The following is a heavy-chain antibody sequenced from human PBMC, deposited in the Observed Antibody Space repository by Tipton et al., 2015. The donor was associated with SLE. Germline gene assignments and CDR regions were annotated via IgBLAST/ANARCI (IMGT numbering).Heavy chain of an antibody. J-gene: IGHJ4*02. Sequence: TLSLTCSVSGGSINDYYWSWIRQSPAKGLEWLGYMYSSGGANYNPSLNSRVFISVDMSKNQFSLNLRSVTAADTAVYYCARDTSGYYYHFDSWGQGTLVTVSS. D-gene: IGHD3-22*01. CDR1: GGSINDYY. CDR3: ARDTSGYYYHFDS. CDR2: MYSSGGA. V-gene: IGHV4-59*01.